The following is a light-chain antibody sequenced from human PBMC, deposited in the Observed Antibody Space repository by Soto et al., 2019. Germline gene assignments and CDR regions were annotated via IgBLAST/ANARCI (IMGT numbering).Light chain of an antibody. Sequence: QSVLTQPRSVSGSPGQSVTISCTGTSSDVGGYNFVSWCQHHPGKAPKVMIYDVSKRPSGVPDRFSGSKSGNTASLTISGLQAEGEADYFCCSYAGSYKVFGTGTKLTVL. CDR1: SSDVGGYNF. CDR2: DVS. V-gene: IGLV2-11*01. CDR3: CSYAGSYKV. J-gene: IGLJ1*01.